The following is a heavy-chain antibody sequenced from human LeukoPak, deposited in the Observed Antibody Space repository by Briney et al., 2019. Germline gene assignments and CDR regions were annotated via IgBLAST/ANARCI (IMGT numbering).Heavy chain of an antibody. CDR3: ARSGSHSTSPLGGY. J-gene: IGHJ4*02. D-gene: IGHD2-2*01. Sequence: SETLSLTCTLSGGSISTYYWSWIRQPPGKGLEWIGYIYHSGSTNYNPSLKSRVTISVDTSKNQFSLKLSSVTAADTAIYYCARSGSHSTSPLGGYWGQGTLVTVSS. CDR1: GGSISTYY. CDR2: IYHSGST. V-gene: IGHV4-59*01.